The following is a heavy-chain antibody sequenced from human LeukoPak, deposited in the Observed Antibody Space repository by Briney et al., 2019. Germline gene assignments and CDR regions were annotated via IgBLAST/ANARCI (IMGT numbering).Heavy chain of an antibody. D-gene: IGHD3-9*01. V-gene: IGHV1-2*02. CDR3: ARGDRDYDILTGYFDY. Sequence: ASVEVSCKASGYTFTGYYMHWVRQAPGQGLEWMGWINPNSGGTNYAQKFQGRVTMTRDTSISTAYMELSRLRSDDTAVYYCARGDRDYDILTGYFDYWGQGTLVTVSS. CDR2: INPNSGGT. CDR1: GYTFTGYY. J-gene: IGHJ4*02.